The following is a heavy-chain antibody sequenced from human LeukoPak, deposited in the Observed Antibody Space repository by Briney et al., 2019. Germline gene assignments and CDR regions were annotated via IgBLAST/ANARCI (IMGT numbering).Heavy chain of an antibody. J-gene: IGHJ3*02. CDR2: IKQDGSEK. V-gene: IGHV3-7*01. CDR1: GFTFSSYW. Sequence: GGSLRLSCAASGFTFSSYWMSWVRQAPGKGLEWVASIKQDGSEKYYVDSVKGRFTISRDNAKNSLYLQMNSLRAEDTAVYYCARDPPNDAFDIWGQGTMVTVSS. CDR3: ARDPPNDAFDI.